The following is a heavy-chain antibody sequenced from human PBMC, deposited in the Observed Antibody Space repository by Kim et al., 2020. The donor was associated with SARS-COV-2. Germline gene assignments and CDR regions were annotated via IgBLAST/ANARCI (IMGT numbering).Heavy chain of an antibody. CDR3: AKTPRITIFGVGVKWYFDL. J-gene: IGHJ2*01. CDR2: ISGSGGST. V-gene: IGHV3-23*01. Sequence: GGSLRLSCAASGFTFSSYAMSWVRQAPGKGLEWVSAISGSGGSTYYADSVKGRFTISRDNSKNTLYLQMNSLRAEDTAVYYCAKTPRITIFGVGVKWYFDLWGRGTLVTVSS. D-gene: IGHD3-3*01. CDR1: GFTFSSYA.